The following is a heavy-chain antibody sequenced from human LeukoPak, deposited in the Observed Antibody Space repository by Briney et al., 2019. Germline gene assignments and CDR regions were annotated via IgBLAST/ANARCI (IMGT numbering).Heavy chain of an antibody. CDR1: GYTVTGYY. J-gene: IGHJ4*02. Sequence: ASVKVSCKASGYTVTGYYMHWVRQAPGQGLEWMGWINPNSGGTNYAQKFQGRVTMTRDTSISTAYMELSRLRSDDTAVYYCARTSGSYSPFDYWGQGTLVTVSS. CDR2: INPNSGGT. D-gene: IGHD1-26*01. CDR3: ARTSGSYSPFDY. V-gene: IGHV1-2*02.